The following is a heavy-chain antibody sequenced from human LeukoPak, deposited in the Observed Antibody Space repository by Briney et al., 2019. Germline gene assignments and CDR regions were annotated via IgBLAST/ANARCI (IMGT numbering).Heavy chain of an antibody. D-gene: IGHD4-11*01. J-gene: IGHJ4*02. Sequence: GGSLRLSCAASGFTFSSYNMNWVRQAPGKGQEWVSYISRSSATIYYADSVKGRFTISRDNPKDSLYLQMNSLRAEDTAVYYCARDRINYSNYEIDYWGQGTLVTVSS. CDR2: ISRSSATI. V-gene: IGHV3-48*04. CDR1: GFTFSSYN. CDR3: ARDRINYSNYEIDY.